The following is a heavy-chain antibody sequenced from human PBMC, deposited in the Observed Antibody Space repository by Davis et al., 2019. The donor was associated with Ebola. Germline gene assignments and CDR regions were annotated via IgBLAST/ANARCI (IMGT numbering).Heavy chain of an antibody. CDR3: ARIEYSSSSGHYYYMDV. Sequence: PSETLSLTCAVYGGSFSGYYWSWIRQPPGKGLEWIGTIYYSGSTYYNPSLKSRVTISVDTSKNQFSLKLSSVTAADTAVYYCARIEYSSSSGHYYYMDVWGKGTTVTVSS. J-gene: IGHJ6*03. CDR2: IYYSGST. CDR1: GGSFSGYY. D-gene: IGHD6-6*01. V-gene: IGHV4-34*01.